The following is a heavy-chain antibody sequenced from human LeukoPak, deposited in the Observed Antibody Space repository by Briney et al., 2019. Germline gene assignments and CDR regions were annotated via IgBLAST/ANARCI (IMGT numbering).Heavy chain of an antibody. Sequence: VPSGKVSCKLSGSTPTELSMHWVRQAPGKGLQWMGGLDPEDGEKIYAQKFQDRIVMTNDASTATAYMELSSLRSEDTAVYYCATVPRFLEWLLYDYWGQGTLVTVSS. J-gene: IGHJ4*02. CDR2: LDPEDGEK. CDR1: GSTPTELS. CDR3: ATVPRFLEWLLYDY. V-gene: IGHV1-24*01. D-gene: IGHD3-3*01.